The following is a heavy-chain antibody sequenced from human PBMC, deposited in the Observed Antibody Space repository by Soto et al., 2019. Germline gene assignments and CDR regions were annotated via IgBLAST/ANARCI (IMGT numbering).Heavy chain of an antibody. Sequence: QVQLAQSGAEVKKPGSSVKVSCKASGGTFSSYTISWVRQAPGQGLEWMGRIIPILGIANYAQKFQGRVTITADKSTSTAYMELSSLRSEDTAVYYCARDLPAYYDILTGHPGESWFDPWGQGTLVTVSS. CDR3: ARDLPAYYDILTGHPGESWFDP. V-gene: IGHV1-69*08. J-gene: IGHJ5*02. CDR2: IIPILGIA. D-gene: IGHD3-9*01. CDR1: GGTFSSYT.